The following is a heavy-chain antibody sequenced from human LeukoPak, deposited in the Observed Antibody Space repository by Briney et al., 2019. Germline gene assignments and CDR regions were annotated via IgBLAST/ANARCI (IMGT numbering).Heavy chain of an antibody. CDR2: IYSTGST. D-gene: IGHD6-13*01. CDR1: GGSISSYY. Sequence: SETLSLTCTVSGGSISSYYWSWTRQPAGKGLEWIGRIYSTGSTNYNPSLKSRVTMSVDTSKNQFSLRLRSVTAADTAVYYCARQIASAGTAGFDFWGRGALVTVSS. CDR3: ARQIASAGTAGFDF. J-gene: IGHJ4*02. V-gene: IGHV4-4*07.